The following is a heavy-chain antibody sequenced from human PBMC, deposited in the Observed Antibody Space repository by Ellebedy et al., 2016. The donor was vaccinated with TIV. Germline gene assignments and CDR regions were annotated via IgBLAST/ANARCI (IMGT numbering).Heavy chain of an antibody. D-gene: IGHD6-6*01. J-gene: IGHJ4*02. CDR1: GFTFSSYA. Sequence: GESLKISCAASGFTFSSYAMHWVRQAPGKGLEWVAVISHDLKTTYYVDSVKGRFTISRDNSKNTLYLQMNSLRPEDTAVYYCARGHRGGTSSLDYWGQGTLVTVSS. V-gene: IGHV3-30*04. CDR3: ARGHRGGTSSLDY. CDR2: ISHDLKTT.